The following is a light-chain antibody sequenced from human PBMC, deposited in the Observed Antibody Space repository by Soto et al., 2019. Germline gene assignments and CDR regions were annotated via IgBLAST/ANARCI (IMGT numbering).Light chain of an antibody. J-gene: IGKJ2*01. CDR2: GAS. V-gene: IGKV3-15*01. Sequence: EIVMTQSPATLSVSPGERATLSCRASQSVSSNLAWYQQKPGQAPRLLIYGASTRATGIPARFSGSGSGTEFTLTISSLQSEDFVVYYCQLYNTWPHMYTFGQGTKLEIK. CDR1: QSVSSN. CDR3: QLYNTWPHMYT.